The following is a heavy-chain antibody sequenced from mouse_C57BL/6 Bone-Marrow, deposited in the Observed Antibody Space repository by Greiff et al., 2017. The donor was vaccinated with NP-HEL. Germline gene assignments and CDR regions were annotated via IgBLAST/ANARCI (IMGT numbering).Heavy chain of an antibody. CDR3: SRYDYDGSSYERYFDV. D-gene: IGHD1-1*01. CDR2: IRNKANGYTT. V-gene: IGHV7-3*01. Sequence: EVKLMESGGGLVQPGGSLSLSCAASGFTFTDYYMSWVRQPPGKALEWLGFIRNKANGYTTEYSASVKGRFTISRYNSQSILYLQMNALRAEDSATYYCSRYDYDGSSYERYFDVWGTGTTVTVSS. J-gene: IGHJ1*03. CDR1: GFTFTDYY.